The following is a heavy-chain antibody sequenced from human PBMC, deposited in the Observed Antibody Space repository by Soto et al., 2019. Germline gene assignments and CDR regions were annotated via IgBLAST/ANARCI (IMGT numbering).Heavy chain of an antibody. Sequence: EVQVEESGGDLVQPGGSLRLSCAASGFTFSRYWMTWVRQAPGKGLEWLANINQDGAETYYVDSVKGRCSISRDNAKNSVYLQMNSLRTDDPAVYFCARVGDGYTSSSVECWGQGTLVTVPS. CDR3: ARVGDGYTSSSVEC. J-gene: IGHJ4*02. CDR1: GFTFSRYW. V-gene: IGHV3-7*05. CDR2: INQDGAET. D-gene: IGHD3-16*01.